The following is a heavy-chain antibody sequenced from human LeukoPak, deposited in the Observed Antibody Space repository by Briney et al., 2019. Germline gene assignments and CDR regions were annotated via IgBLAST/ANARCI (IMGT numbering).Heavy chain of an antibody. CDR2: IIPILGIA. Sequence: SVKVSCKASGGTFSSYAISWVRQAPGQGLEWMGRIIPILGIANYAQKFQGRDTITADKSTSTAYMELSSLRSEDTAVYYCARNVGSVPAATYNWFDPWGQGTLVTVSS. J-gene: IGHJ5*02. CDR1: GGTFSSYA. CDR3: ARNVGSVPAATYNWFDP. V-gene: IGHV1-69*04. D-gene: IGHD2-2*01.